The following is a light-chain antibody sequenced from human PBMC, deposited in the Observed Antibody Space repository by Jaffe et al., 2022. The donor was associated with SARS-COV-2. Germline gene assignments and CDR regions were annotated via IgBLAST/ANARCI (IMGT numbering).Light chain of an antibody. J-gene: IGLJ3*02. CDR3: SSYTSSSTVV. CDR2: EVS. V-gene: IGLV2-18*02. CDR1: SSDVGGYDR. Sequence: QSALTQPPSVSGSPGQSVTISCTGTSSDVGGYDRVSWYQQLPGTAPKLMIYEVSNRPSGVPDRFSGSKSGNTASLTISGLQAEDEADYYCSSYTSSSTVVFGGGTKLTVL.